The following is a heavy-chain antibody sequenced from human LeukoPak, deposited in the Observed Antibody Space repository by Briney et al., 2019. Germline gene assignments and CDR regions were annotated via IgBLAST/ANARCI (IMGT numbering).Heavy chain of an antibody. J-gene: IGHJ4*02. CDR1: GCTISGGEYY. V-gene: IGHV4-31*03. CDR2: VQYSGNH. Sequence: SQTLSLTCTVPGCTISGGEYYWIWVRQHPGKGLEWRGCVQYSGNHYYHRSLMDRRTLSVDTYQRHFSLNLDSVTAADTPVYNCARGADAYKVAYWSPGTLVPVSS. D-gene: IGHD1-14*01. CDR3: ARGADAYKVAY.